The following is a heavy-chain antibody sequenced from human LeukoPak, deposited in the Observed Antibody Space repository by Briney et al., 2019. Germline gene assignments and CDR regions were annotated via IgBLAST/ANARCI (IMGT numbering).Heavy chain of an antibody. V-gene: IGHV4-38-2*02. Sequence: SETLSLTCTVSGYSISSGYYWGWIRQPPGKGLEWIGSIYHSGSTYYNPSLKSRVTISVDTSKNQFSLKLSSVTAADTAVYYCASGGNYGSGSYLFDYWGQGTLVTVSS. D-gene: IGHD3-10*01. J-gene: IGHJ4*02. CDR2: IYHSGST. CDR1: GYSISSGYY. CDR3: ASGGNYGSGSYLFDY.